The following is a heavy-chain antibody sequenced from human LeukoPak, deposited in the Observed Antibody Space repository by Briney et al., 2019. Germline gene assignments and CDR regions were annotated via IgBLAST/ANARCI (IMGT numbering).Heavy chain of an antibody. J-gene: IGHJ6*02. D-gene: IGHD1-1*01. Sequence: ASVKVSCKASGYTFTRYYMHWVRQAPGQGLEWMGIINPSGGSTSYAQEFQGRVTMTRDTSTSTVYMELSSLRSEDTAVYYCARVPTSSYGMDVWGLGTTVTVSS. CDR3: ARVPTSSYGMDV. V-gene: IGHV1-46*01. CDR2: INPSGGST. CDR1: GYTFTRYY.